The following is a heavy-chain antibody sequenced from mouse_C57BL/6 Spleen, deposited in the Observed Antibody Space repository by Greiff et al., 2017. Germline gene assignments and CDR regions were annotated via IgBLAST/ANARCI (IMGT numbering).Heavy chain of an antibody. CDR3: ARLIITTVHYAMDY. CDR1: GYTFTSYG. V-gene: IGHV1-81*01. Sequence: QVQLQQSGAELARPGASVKLSCKASGYTFTSYGISWVKQRTGQGLEWIGEIYPRSGNTYYNEKFKGKATLTADKSSSTAYMELRSLTSEDSAVYFCARLIITTVHYAMDYWGQGTSVTVSS. J-gene: IGHJ4*01. CDR2: IYPRSGNT. D-gene: IGHD1-1*01.